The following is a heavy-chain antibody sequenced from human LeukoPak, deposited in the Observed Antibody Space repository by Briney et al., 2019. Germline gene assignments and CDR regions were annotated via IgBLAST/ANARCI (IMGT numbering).Heavy chain of an antibody. V-gene: IGHV3-23*01. Sequence: GGSLRLSCAASGFTFSGYAMSWVRQALGKGLEWVSVISGNSISTYYADSVKGRFTISRDNSKNTLYLQMNSLRADDTAVYYCAKESPHYDYWGQGTLVTVSS. CDR3: AKESPHYDY. CDR1: GFTFSGYA. J-gene: IGHJ4*02. CDR2: ISGNSIST.